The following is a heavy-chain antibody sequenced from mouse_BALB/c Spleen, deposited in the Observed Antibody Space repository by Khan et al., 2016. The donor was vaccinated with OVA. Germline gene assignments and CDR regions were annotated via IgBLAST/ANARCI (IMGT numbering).Heavy chain of an antibody. CDR2: IYPGDGDT. J-gene: IGHJ2*01. D-gene: IGHD1-1*02. V-gene: IGHV1-87*01. CDR1: GYTFTRYW. Sequence: VQRVESGAELARPGASVKLSCKASGYTFTRYWVLWVKQRPGQGLEWIGAIYPGDGDTRYTQKFKGKATLTADKSSSTAYMQLSSLASDDSAVYYCASHYGHYFDYWGQGTTLTVSS. CDR3: ASHYGHYFDY.